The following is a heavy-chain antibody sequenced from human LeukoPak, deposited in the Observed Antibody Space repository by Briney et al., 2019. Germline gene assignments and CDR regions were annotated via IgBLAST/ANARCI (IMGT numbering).Heavy chain of an antibody. D-gene: IGHD3-10*01. CDR1: GFTFSSYA. CDR2: ISGSGGST. CDR3: AKALLWLREPNNWFDP. Sequence: GGSLRLSCAASGFTFSSYAMSRVRQAPGKGLEWVSAISGSGGSTYYADSVKGRFTISRDNSKNTLYLQMNSLRAEDTAVYYCAKALLWLREPNNWFDPWGQGTLVTVSS. V-gene: IGHV3-23*01. J-gene: IGHJ5*02.